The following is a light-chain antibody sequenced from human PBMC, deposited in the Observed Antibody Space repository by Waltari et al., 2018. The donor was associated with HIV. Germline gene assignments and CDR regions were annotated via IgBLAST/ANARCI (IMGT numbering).Light chain of an antibody. V-gene: IGKV3-11*01. Sequence: IVFTQSPATLSLSPGERATPSCRATLSVISYLAWYQQKPGQPPRLLIYDASTRATCITARFSGSGSGTDFTLTISGLEPEDFAVYYCQQRSNWPPLTFGGGTKVELK. CDR3: QQRSNWPPLT. CDR1: LSVISY. CDR2: DAS. J-gene: IGKJ4*01.